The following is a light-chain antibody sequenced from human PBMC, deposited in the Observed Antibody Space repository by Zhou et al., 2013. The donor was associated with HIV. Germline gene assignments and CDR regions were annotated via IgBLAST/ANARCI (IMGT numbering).Light chain of an antibody. J-gene: IGKJ2*01. V-gene: IGKV2-28*01. CDR1: QSLEHTPGLSY. Sequence: DIVMTQTPLSLPVTPGEPASISCTSSQSLEHTPGLSYLAWFLQKSGQSPQLLIYLGSTRAAGVPDRFTGSVSGTDFTLRISRAEAEDVGIYYCMQGLETPYIFGQGTNLEIK. CDR2: LGS. CDR3: MQGLETPYI.